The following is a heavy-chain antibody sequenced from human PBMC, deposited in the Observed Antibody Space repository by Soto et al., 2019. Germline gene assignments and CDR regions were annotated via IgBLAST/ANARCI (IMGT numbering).Heavy chain of an antibody. Sequence: LRLSCATSGFTFNSYALHRVRQAPGKGLEWVALISNDGSKTFYADSVKGRFTISRDTAKNTLFLQMNSLTTEDTAVYFCAKAGEIFGLVIFAYLDFWGQGTLVTVSS. CDR3: AKAGEIFGLVIFAYLDF. CDR1: GFTFNSYA. CDR2: ISNDGSKT. V-gene: IGHV3-30*18. J-gene: IGHJ4*02. D-gene: IGHD3-3*01.